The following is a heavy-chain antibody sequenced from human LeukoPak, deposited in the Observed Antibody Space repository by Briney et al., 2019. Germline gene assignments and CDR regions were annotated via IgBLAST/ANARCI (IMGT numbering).Heavy chain of an antibody. V-gene: IGHV3-53*01. D-gene: IGHD3-16*01. CDR2: IYSGGST. CDR1: GFTVSSNY. CDR3: ARDFRRELLLGAPDY. Sequence: GGSLRLSCAASGFTVSSNYMSWVRQAPGKGLEWVSVIYSGGSTYYADSVKGRFTISRDNAKNSLYLQMNSLRAEDTAVYYCARDFRRELLLGAPDYWGQGTLVTVSS. J-gene: IGHJ4*02.